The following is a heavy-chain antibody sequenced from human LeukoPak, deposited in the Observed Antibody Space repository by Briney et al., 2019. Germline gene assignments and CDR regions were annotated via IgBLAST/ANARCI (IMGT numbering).Heavy chain of an antibody. V-gene: IGHV4-59*01. Sequence: SETVSLNCSVYAGSISSYYWGWIRPAPGKGLVWCGDMYYSGSTNYNPSPKNRVTISVDTSKNQFSLKLTSVTPADTAVYYCASGSSTVKFYYGIDVWGRGTTVTVSS. CDR1: AGSISSYY. J-gene: IGHJ6*02. D-gene: IGHD4-17*01. CDR3: ASGSSTVKFYYGIDV. CDR2: MYYSGST.